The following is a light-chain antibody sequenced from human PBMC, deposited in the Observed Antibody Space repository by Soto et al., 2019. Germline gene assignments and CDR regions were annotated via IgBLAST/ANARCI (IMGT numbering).Light chain of an antibody. V-gene: IGKV1-39*01. CDR1: QSVGTW. CDR3: QQSYNMPRT. CDR2: TAS. Sequence: DIQMTQSPSTLSASVGGRVTITCRASQSVGTWVAWYRQKPGKAPKLLIYTASNVQSGVPSRISGSGSGTDFTLTISSLQPEDFATYYCQQSYNMPRTFGQGTKVDIK. J-gene: IGKJ1*01.